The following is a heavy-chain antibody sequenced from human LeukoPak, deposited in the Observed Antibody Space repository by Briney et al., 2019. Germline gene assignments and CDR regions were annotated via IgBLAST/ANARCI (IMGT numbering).Heavy chain of an antibody. D-gene: IGHD2-15*01. Sequence: SETLSLTCTVSGGSINNFYWSWIRQPPGKGLEWIGYMSYGGSTNYNPSLKSRVTVSVDTPKNQFSLKLSSLTAADTAVYYCARGRYCSGGSCYFDYWGQGILVTVSS. V-gene: IGHV4-59*01. CDR1: GGSINNFY. CDR2: MSYGGST. J-gene: IGHJ4*02. CDR3: ARGRYCSGGSCYFDY.